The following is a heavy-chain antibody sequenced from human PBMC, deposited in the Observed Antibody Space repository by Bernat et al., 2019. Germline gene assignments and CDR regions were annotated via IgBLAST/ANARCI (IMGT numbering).Heavy chain of an antibody. J-gene: IGHJ6*02. CDR1: GFTFSDHY. V-gene: IGHV3-72*01. Sequence: EVQLVESGGGLVQPGGSLRLSCAASGFTFSDHYMDWVRQAPGKGLEWVGRTRNKANSYTTEYAASVKCRFTISRDDSKNSLYLQMNSLKTEDTAVYYCARGPTDYGDYEGKYGMDVWGQGTTVTVSS. CDR2: TRNKANSYTT. D-gene: IGHD4-17*01. CDR3: ARGPTDYGDYEGKYGMDV.